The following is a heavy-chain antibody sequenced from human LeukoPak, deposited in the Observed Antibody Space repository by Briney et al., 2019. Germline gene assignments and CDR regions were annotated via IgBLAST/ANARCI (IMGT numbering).Heavy chain of an antibody. V-gene: IGHV1-18*01. CDR2: ISAYNGNT. CDR1: GYTFTSYG. CDR3: ARQMYGSGSNWFDP. Sequence: GASVKVSCTASGYTFTSYGISWVRQAPGQGLEWMGWISAYNGNTNYAQKLQGRVTMTTDTSTSTAYMELRSLRSDDTAVYYCARQMYGSGSNWFDPWGQGTLVAVSS. D-gene: IGHD3-10*01. J-gene: IGHJ5*02.